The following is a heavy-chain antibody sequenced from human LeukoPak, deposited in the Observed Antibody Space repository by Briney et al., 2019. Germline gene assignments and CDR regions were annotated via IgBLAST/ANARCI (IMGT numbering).Heavy chain of an antibody. CDR2: IDTGTSTI. D-gene: IGHD4-23*01. Sequence: PGGSLRLSCAASGFTFSTYSMNWVRQAPGKGLEWVSYIDTGTSTIYYADSVKGRFTISKDNVKNSLYLQMNSLRTEDTAVYYCARPNLGLRWTKGAFDIWGQGTMVTVSS. J-gene: IGHJ3*02. CDR3: ARPNLGLRWTKGAFDI. CDR1: GFTFSTYS. V-gene: IGHV3-48*01.